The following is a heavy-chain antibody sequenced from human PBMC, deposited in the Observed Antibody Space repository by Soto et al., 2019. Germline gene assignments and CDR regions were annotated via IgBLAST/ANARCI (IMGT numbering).Heavy chain of an antibody. Sequence: GGSLRLSCAASGFTFSIYWMSWVRQAPGKGLEWVANIKQDGSEKYYVDSVKGRFTISRDNAKNSLYLQMNSLRAEDTAVYYCEREREDRITIFGTILYGMDVWGQGTRFTIYS. CDR2: IKQDGSEK. J-gene: IGHJ6*02. D-gene: IGHD3-3*01. CDR3: EREREDRITIFGTILYGMDV. V-gene: IGHV3-7*03. CDR1: GFTFSIYW.